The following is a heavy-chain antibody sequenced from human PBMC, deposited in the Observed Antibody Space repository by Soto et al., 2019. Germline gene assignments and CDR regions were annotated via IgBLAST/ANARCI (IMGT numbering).Heavy chain of an antibody. CDR3: ARASYRGDYYYGMDV. CDR1: GGSFSAYY. D-gene: IGHD3-10*01. CDR2: INHSGST. V-gene: IGHV4-34*01. Sequence: SETLSLTCAVYGGSFSAYYWSWILQPPGRGLEWIGEINHSGSTNYNASLNSRVTISVDTSKKQFSLKLRSVSAADTAVYFCARASYRGDYYYGMDVWGQGTTVTVSS. J-gene: IGHJ6*02.